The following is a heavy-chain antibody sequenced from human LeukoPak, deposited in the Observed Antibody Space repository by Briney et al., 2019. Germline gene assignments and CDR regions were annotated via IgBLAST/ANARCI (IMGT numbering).Heavy chain of an antibody. D-gene: IGHD3-3*01. CDR3: ARVSSASEYYDFWSGYYHYYYYMDV. V-gene: IGHV1-8*01. J-gene: IGHJ6*03. CDR2: MNPNSGNT. Sequence: GASVKVSCKASGYTFTSYDINWERQATGQGLEWMGWMNPNSGNTGYAQKFQGRVTMTRNTSISTAYMELSSLRSEDTAVYYCARVSSASEYYDFWSGYYHYYYYMDVWGKGTTVTVSS. CDR1: GYTFTSYD.